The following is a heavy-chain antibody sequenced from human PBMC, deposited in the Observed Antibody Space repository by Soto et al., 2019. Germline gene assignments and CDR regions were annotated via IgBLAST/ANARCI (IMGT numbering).Heavy chain of an antibody. CDR3: AKDQAAGGTISRYFQD. Sequence: EVQLLESGGGLVQPEGSLRLSCEASGFTFSSYAMSWVRQAPGKGLEWVSGISGGGGTTYYADSVKGRFTISRDNSKNTLYLQVNSLRAEDTAVYYCAKDQAAGGTISRYFQDWGQGTLNTVSS. J-gene: IGHJ1*01. CDR2: ISGGGGTT. CDR1: GFTFSSYA. V-gene: IGHV3-23*01. D-gene: IGHD6-13*01.